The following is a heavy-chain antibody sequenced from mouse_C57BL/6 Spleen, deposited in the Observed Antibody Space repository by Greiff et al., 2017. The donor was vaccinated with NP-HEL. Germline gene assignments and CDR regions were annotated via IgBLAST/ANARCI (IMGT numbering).Heavy chain of an antibody. V-gene: IGHV5-6*01. CDR3: ARHQDGNYRFAY. CDR2: ISSGGSYT. J-gene: IGHJ3*01. D-gene: IGHD2-1*01. Sequence: EVQLVESGGDLVKPGGSLKLSCAASGFTFSSYGMSWVRQTPDKRLEWVATISSGGSYTYYPDSVKGRFTISRDNAKNTLYLQMSSLKSEDTAMYYCARHQDGNYRFAYWGQGTLVTVSA. CDR1: GFTFSSYG.